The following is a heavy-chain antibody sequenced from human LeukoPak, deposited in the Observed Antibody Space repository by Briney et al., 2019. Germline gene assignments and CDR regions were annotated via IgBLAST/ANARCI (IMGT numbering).Heavy chain of an antibody. CDR3: ATDGLTGMTDGTLED. D-gene: IGHD1-20*01. CDR1: GFTFSHYS. V-gene: IGHV3-30*01. J-gene: IGHJ4*02. Sequence: GGSLRLSCAASGFTFSHYSMHWVRQAPGKGLEWVALILYDGSNKHYADSVKGRFTISRDDSKNTLYLQMNSLRPEDTAMYYCATDGLTGMTDGTLEDWGRGTLVTVSS. CDR2: ILYDGSNK.